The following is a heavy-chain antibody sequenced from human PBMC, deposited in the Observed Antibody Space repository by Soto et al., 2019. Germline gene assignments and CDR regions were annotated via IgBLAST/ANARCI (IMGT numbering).Heavy chain of an antibody. CDR1: GYTFTTYG. V-gene: IGHV1-18*01. J-gene: IGHJ4*02. CDR3: ATFLERLLLLDY. CDR2: ISAHNGNT. D-gene: IGHD3-3*01. Sequence: ASVKVSCKTSGYTFTTYGISWVRQAPGQGLEWMGWISAHNGNTNYAQKVQGRVTMTTDTSPSTAYMELRSLRSDDTAVYYCATFLERLLLLDYWGQGTLVTVSS.